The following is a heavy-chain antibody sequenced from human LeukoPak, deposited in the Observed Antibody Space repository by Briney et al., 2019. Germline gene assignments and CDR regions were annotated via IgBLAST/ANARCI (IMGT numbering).Heavy chain of an antibody. CDR3: ARERVVEVVVVPAEFWFDP. J-gene: IGHJ5*02. Sequence: PGGSLRLSCTASGFTFRSYGMHWVRQAPGKGLEWVTLISYDGSNKYYADSVKGRFTISRDNSENTLYLQMNSLRAEDTAVYYCARERVVEVVVVPAEFWFDPWGQGTLVIVSS. CDR1: GFTFRSYG. D-gene: IGHD2-2*01. V-gene: IGHV3-30*03. CDR2: ISYDGSNK.